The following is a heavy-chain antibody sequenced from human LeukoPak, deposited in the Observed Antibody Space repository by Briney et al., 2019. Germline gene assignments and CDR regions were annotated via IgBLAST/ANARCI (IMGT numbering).Heavy chain of an antibody. V-gene: IGHV3-48*03. J-gene: IGHJ6*03. CDR1: GFTFSSYE. CDR2: ISSSGSTI. CDR3: ARVTVTLYYYYYYYMDV. D-gene: IGHD4-17*01. Sequence: GGSLRLSCAASGFTFSSYEMNWVRQAPGKGLEWVSYISSSGSTIYYADSVKGRFTISRDNAKNSLYLQMNSLRAEDTAVYYCARVTVTLYYYYYYYMDVWGKGTTVTISS.